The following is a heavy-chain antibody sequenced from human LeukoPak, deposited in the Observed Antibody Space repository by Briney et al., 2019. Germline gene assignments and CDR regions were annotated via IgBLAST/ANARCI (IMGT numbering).Heavy chain of an antibody. D-gene: IGHD2-15*01. Sequence: PGGSLRLSCAASGFTFSSYGMHWVRQAPGKGLEWVAFIRYDGSNKYYADSVKGRFTISRDNSKNTLYLQMNSLRAEDTAVYYCAKDWKELPRRNYYYYYYMDVWGKGTTVTISS. J-gene: IGHJ6*03. CDR3: AKDWKELPRRNYYYYYYMDV. CDR1: GFTFSSYG. CDR2: IRYDGSNK. V-gene: IGHV3-30*02.